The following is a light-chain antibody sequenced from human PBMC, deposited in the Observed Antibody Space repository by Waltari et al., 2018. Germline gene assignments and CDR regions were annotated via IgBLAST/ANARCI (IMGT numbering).Light chain of an antibody. Sequence: QSALTQPPSASGSPGQSITISCPGISTDVEGYDPFFWYQQHPGKAPKRLIYEVTKRPSGVPDRFSGSKSDNTASLAVSGLQAEDEADYYCSSYAGGSSLMFGGGTKLTVL. J-gene: IGLJ3*02. V-gene: IGLV2-8*01. CDR1: STDVEGYDP. CDR3: SSYAGGSSLM. CDR2: EVT.